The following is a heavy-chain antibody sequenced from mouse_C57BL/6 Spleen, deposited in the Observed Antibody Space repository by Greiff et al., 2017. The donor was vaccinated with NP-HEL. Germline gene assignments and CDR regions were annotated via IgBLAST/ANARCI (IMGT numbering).Heavy chain of an antibody. CDR2: IRNKANGYTT. V-gene: IGHV7-3*01. J-gene: IGHJ4*01. CDR3: ARSGGMDY. CDR1: GFTFTDYY. D-gene: IGHD4-1*01. Sequence: EVHLVESGGGLVQPGGSLSLSCAASGFTFTDYYMSWVRQPPGKALEWLGFIRNKANGYTTEYSASVKGRFTISRDNSQSILYLQMNALRAADSATYYCARSGGMDYWGQGTSVTVSS.